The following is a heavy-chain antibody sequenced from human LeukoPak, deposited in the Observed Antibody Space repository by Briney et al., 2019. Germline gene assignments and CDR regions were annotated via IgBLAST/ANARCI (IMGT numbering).Heavy chain of an antibody. V-gene: IGHV3-30-3*01. D-gene: IGHD1-26*01. CDR2: ISYDGSSK. CDR3: AREWKLVY. CDR1: GFTFSSYA. Sequence: GGSLRLSCAASGFTFSSYAMHWVRQAPGKGLEWVAVISYDGSSKYYADSVKGRFTISRDNSKNTLYLQMNSLRAEDTAVYYCAREWKLVYWGQGTLVTVSS. J-gene: IGHJ4*02.